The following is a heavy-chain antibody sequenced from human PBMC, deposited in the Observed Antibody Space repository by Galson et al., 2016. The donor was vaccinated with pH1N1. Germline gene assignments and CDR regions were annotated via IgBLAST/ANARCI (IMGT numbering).Heavy chain of an antibody. D-gene: IGHD1-26*01. J-gene: IGHJ4*02. CDR1: GFTLSSYW. Sequence: SLRLSCAASGFTLSSYWMNWVRQAPGKGLEWVANMNRDGNKKYYVDSVKGRFIISRDYSKNSLYLQMNSLRAEDTAMYYCVRAVGRAEAHWGQGTLVTVSS. V-gene: IGHV3-7*01. CDR2: MNRDGNKK. CDR3: VRAVGRAEAH.